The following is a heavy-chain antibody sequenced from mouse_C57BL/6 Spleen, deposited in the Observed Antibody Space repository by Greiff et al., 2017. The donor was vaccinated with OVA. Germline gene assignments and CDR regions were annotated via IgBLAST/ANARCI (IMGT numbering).Heavy chain of an antibody. CDR2: IDPEDGET. J-gene: IGHJ2*01. Sequence: VQLKESGAELVKPGASVKLSCTASGFNIKDYYMHWVKQRTEQGLEWIGRIDPEDGETKYAPKFPGKATITADTSSNTAYLQLSSLTSEDTAVYYCARDSSGGYYFDYRGQGTTLTVSS. D-gene: IGHD3-2*02. CDR1: GFNIKDYY. CDR3: ARDSSGGYYFDY. V-gene: IGHV14-2*01.